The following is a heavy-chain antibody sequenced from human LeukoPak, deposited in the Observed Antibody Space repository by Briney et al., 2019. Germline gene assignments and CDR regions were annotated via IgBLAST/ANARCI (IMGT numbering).Heavy chain of an antibody. D-gene: IGHD3-3*01. J-gene: IGHJ4*02. CDR1: GFTLSNYA. CDR2: ISGSGGST. Sequence: GGSLRLSCAASGFTLSNYAMSLVRQAPRKGLEWVSLISGSGGSTDYADSVKGRFTISRDNSKNTLYLQMNSLRAEDTAVYYCARPGIGYYFDYWGQGTLVTVSS. V-gene: IGHV3-23*01. CDR3: ARPGIGYYFDY.